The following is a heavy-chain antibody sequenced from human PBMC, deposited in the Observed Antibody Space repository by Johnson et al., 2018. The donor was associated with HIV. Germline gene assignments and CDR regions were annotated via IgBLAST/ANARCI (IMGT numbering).Heavy chain of an antibody. CDR1: GFTFSSYW. V-gene: IGHV3-20*04. CDR3: AKGRGYDYDALDF. D-gene: IGHD5-12*01. Sequence: VQLVESGGGLVQPGGSLRLSCAASGFTFSSYWMSWVRQAPGKGLEWVSGINYNGGSTGYADSVRDRFSISRDNAKNSLYLQMDSLRAEDTAMYYCAKGRGYDYDALDFWGQGTMVTVSS. CDR2: INYNGGST. J-gene: IGHJ3*01.